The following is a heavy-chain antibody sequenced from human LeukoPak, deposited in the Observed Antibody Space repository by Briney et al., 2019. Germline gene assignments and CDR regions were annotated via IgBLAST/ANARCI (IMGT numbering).Heavy chain of an antibody. CDR1: GGSISSGGYS. J-gene: IGHJ5*02. CDR2: IYYSVNT. V-gene: IGHV4-30-4*07. Sequence: SETLSLTCAVSGGSISSGGYSWSWIRQPPGKGLEWIGYIYYSVNTYYSPSLKSRVTISVDTSKNQFPLKLSSVTAADTAVYYCARDGGVAPHNWFDPWGQGTLVTVSS. CDR3: ARDGGVAPHNWFDP. D-gene: IGHD2-8*02.